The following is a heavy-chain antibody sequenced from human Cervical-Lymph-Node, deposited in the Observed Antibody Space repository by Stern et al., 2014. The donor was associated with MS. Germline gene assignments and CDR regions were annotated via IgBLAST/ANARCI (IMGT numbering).Heavy chain of an antibody. J-gene: IGHJ3*01. D-gene: IGHD3-10*01. Sequence: QVQLVESGGRLVKPGGSLRLSCTTSGFSISDYYMSWIRQAPGKGLEWVSYISATSSYTSYTDSVKGRFTISRDNSKNALYLQMNSLRTEDTAVYYCARDRGIDDAFDLWGQGTMVTVSA. CDR3: ARDRGIDDAFDL. CDR2: ISATSSYT. V-gene: IGHV3-11*05. CDR1: GFSISDYY.